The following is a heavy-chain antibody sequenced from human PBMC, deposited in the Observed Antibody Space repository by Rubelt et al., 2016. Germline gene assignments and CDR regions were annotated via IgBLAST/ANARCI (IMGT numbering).Heavy chain of an antibody. D-gene: IGHD3-10*01. Sequence: GFSVSSYYINWVRQAPEKGLEWVSGLYSGGITYYADSVKGRFTISRDNAKNSLYLQMNSLRDEDTAVYYCARYGSGRNYVDPFDYWGQGTMVTVSS. J-gene: IGHJ4*02. CDR1: GFSVSSYY. CDR2: LYSGGIT. V-gene: IGHV3-66*01. CDR3: ARYGSGRNYVDPFDY.